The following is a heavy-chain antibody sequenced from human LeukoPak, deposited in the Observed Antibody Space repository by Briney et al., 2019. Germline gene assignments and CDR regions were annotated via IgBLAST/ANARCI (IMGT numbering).Heavy chain of an antibody. CDR2: IYPRDGST. CDR1: GYTFTSNY. CDR3: ARDQEGFDY. V-gene: IGHV1-46*01. Sequence: ASVKVSCKASGYTFTSNYIHWVRQAPGQGLEWMGMIYPRDGSTSYAQKFQGRVTVTRDTSTSTVHMELSGLRSEDTAVYYCARDQEGFDYWGRGTLVTVSS. J-gene: IGHJ4*02.